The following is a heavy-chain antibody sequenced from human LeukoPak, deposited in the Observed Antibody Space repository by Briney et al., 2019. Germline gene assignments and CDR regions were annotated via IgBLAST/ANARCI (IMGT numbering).Heavy chain of an antibody. CDR1: GGSISSSSYY. Sequence: TSETLSLTCTVSGGSISSSSYYWGWIRQPPGKGLERIGSIYYSGSTYYNPSLKSRVTISVDTSKNQFSLKLSSVTAADTAVYYCARNYDFWSGLGALDIWGQGTMVTVSS. D-gene: IGHD3-3*01. CDR3: ARNYDFWSGLGALDI. J-gene: IGHJ3*02. V-gene: IGHV4-39*01. CDR2: IYYSGST.